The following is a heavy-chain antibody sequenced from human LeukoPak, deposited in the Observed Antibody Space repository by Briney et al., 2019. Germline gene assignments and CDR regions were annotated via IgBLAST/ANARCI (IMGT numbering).Heavy chain of an antibody. CDR2: IYYIAST. D-gene: IGHD1-26*01. J-gene: IGHJ5*02. V-gene: IGHV4-59*08. CDR1: GDSISTYY. CDR3: ARHRYRGWFDP. Sequence: PSETLSLTCTVSGDSISTYYWSWIRQPPGKGLEWIGYIYYIASTNYNPSLKSRVTISVDTSKNHFSLKLSSVTAADTAVYYCARHRYRGWFDPWGQGTLVTVSS.